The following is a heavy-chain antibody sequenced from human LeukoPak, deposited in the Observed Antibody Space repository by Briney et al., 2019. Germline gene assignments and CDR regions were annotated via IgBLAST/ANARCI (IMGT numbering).Heavy chain of an antibody. J-gene: IGHJ4*02. V-gene: IGHV4-4*02. CDR3: ARGGIVVVPAAYFDY. CDR1: GGSISSSNW. CDR2: IYHSGST. Sequence: PSGTLSLTCAVSGGSISSSNWWSWVRQPPGKGLEWIGEIYHSGSTNYNPSLKSRVTISVDKSKNQFSLKLSSVTAADTAVYYCARGGIVVVPAAYFDYWGQGTLVTVSS. D-gene: IGHD2-2*01.